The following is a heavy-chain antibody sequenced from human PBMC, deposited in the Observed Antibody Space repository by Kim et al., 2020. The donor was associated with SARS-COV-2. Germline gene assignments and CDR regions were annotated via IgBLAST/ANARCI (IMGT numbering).Heavy chain of an antibody. J-gene: IGHJ4*01. V-gene: IGHV4-39*07. CDR2: IYYTGTT. Sequence: SETLSLTCTVSGGSIISSSYHWGWIRQPPGKGLEWIANIYYTGTTYYSPSLKSRVTISLDTPKNQFSLSLSSVTAADTGVYYCARGRYLSITSWYSFDY. D-gene: IGHD2-2*01. CDR3: ARGRYLSITSWYSFDY. CDR1: GGSIISSSYH.